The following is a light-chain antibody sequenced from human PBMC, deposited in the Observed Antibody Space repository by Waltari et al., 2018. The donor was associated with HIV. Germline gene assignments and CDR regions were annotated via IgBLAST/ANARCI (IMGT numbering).Light chain of an antibody. J-gene: IGLJ1*01. CDR3: CSYAGAYTYV. Sequence: QSALTQPRSVSGSPGQSVTISCPGTSSDIGSFDYVSWYQHYPGKAPKVIIYEVDQRPSGVPDRFTGSKSGITASLTISGLQGEDEADYYCCSYAGAYTYVFGTGTKVNVL. CDR1: SSDIGSFDY. V-gene: IGLV2-11*01. CDR2: EVD.